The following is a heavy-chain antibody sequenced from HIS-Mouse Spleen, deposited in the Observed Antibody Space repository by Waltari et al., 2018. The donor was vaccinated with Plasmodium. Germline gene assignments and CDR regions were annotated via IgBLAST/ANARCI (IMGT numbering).Heavy chain of an antibody. V-gene: IGHV1-2*02. Sequence: QVQLVQSGAEVQKPGASVKVSCKASGYTFTVYFLHWVRQAPGQGLEWMGWINPNSGGTNYAQRFQGRVTMTRDTSISTAYMELSRLRSDDTAVYYCARDPKQLGSAFDIWGQGTMVTVSS. CDR2: INPNSGGT. D-gene: IGHD7-27*01. CDR1: GYTFTVYF. J-gene: IGHJ3*02. CDR3: ARDPKQLGSAFDI.